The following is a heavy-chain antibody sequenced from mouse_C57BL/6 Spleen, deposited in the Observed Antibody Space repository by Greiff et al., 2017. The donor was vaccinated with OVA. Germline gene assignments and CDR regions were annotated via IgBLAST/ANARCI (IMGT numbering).Heavy chain of an antibody. CDR3: ARVGYDYDDYWYFDV. V-gene: IGHV1-78*01. CDR1: GYTFTDHT. D-gene: IGHD2-4*01. Sequence: VKLMESDAELVKPGASVKISCKVSGYTFTDHTIHWMKQRPEQGLEWIGYIYPRDGSTKYNEKFKGKATLTADKSSSTAYMQLNSLTSEDSAVYFCARVGYDYDDYWYFDVWGTGTTVTVSS. J-gene: IGHJ1*03. CDR2: IYPRDGST.